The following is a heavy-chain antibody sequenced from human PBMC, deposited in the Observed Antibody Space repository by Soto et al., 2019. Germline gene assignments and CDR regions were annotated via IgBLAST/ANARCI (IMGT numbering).Heavy chain of an antibody. Sequence: ASVKVSCKASGGTFSSYAISWVRQAPGQGLEWMGGIIPIFGTTNYAQKFQGRVTITADESTSTAYMELSSLRSEDTAVYYCARGYYYDSSGSIRPFDYWGQGTLVTVSS. CDR1: GGTFSSYA. CDR2: IIPIFGTT. CDR3: ARGYYYDSSGSIRPFDY. V-gene: IGHV1-69*13. J-gene: IGHJ4*02. D-gene: IGHD3-22*01.